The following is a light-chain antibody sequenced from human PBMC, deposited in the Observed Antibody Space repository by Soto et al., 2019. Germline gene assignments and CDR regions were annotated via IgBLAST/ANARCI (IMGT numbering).Light chain of an antibody. Sequence: QSALTQPASVSGSPGQSITISCTGTSSDVGSYNLVSWYQQHPGKAPKLMISEVTKRPSGVSNRFSGSKSGNTASLTISGLQAEDESAYYCCSYAGSNTWVFGGGTKLTVL. J-gene: IGLJ3*02. CDR3: CSYAGSNTWV. CDR2: EVT. V-gene: IGLV2-23*02. CDR1: SSDVGSYNL.